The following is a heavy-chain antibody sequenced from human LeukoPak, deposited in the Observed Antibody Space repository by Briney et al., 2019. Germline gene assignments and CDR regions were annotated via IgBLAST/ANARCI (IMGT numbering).Heavy chain of an antibody. V-gene: IGHV3-21*01. J-gene: IGHJ4*02. CDR2: FSSSSNYI. D-gene: IGHD1-26*01. CDR1: GFTFSSYD. CDR3: ARSESGSYFDY. Sequence: GGSLRLSCAASGFTFSSYDMSWVRQAPGKGLEWVSSFSSSSNYIFYADSLKGRFTLSRDNAKNSLYLQMNSLRAEDTAVYYCARSESGSYFDYWGQGTPVTVSS.